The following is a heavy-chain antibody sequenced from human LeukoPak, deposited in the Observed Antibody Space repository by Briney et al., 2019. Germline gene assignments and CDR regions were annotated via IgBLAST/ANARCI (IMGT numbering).Heavy chain of an antibody. CDR2: INHSGNT. CDR3: ARGALKTRYCSSTSCYKGFDY. Sequence: SETLSLTCAVYGGSFSGYYWSWIRQPPGKGLEGIGEINHSGNTNYNPSLKSRVTISVDTSKNQFSLKLSSVTAADTAVYYCARGALKTRYCSSTSCYKGFDYWGQGTLVTVSS. J-gene: IGHJ4*02. V-gene: IGHV4-34*01. CDR1: GGSFSGYY. D-gene: IGHD2-2*02.